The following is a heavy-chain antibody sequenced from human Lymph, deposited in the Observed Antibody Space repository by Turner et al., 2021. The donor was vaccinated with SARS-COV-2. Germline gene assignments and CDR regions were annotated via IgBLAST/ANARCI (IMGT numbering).Heavy chain of an antibody. D-gene: IGHD3-3*01. CDR2: ISYDGSNK. Sequence: QVQLVESGGGVVQPGRSLRLSCAASGFTFSSYAMHWVRQAPGKGLEWVAVISYDGSNKNYADSVKGRFTISRDNSKNTLYLQMNSLRAEDTAVYYCARDDREFWSGYYTHYYYYGMDVWGQGTRSPSP. CDR3: ARDDREFWSGYYTHYYYYGMDV. CDR1: GFTFSSYA. V-gene: IGHV3-30*04. J-gene: IGHJ6*02.